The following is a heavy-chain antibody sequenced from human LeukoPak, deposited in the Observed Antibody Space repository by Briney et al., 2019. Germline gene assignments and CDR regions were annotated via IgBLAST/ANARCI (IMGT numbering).Heavy chain of an antibody. CDR3: AREKLDGDYFFDY. J-gene: IGHJ4*02. V-gene: IGHV3-7*01. CDR1: YW. D-gene: IGHD4-17*01. CDR2: IKQDGSEK. Sequence: YWMSWVRQAPGKGLEWVANIKQDGSEKYFVDSVKGRFTISRDNAKNSLYLQMNSLRAEDTAVYYCAREKLDGDYFFDYWGQGTLVTASS.